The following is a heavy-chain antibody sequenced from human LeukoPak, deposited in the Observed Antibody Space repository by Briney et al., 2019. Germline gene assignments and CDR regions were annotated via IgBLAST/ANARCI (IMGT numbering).Heavy chain of an antibody. CDR3: AKPTTSATRWLDP. D-gene: IGHD4-11*01. Sequence: GGSLRLSCAASGFTFSSSVMSWVRHAPGKGLEWVSAITGSGSDTYCADSVKGRFTISRDNSKSTLYLQMDSLRAEDTATYYCAKPTTSATRWLDPWGQGTLVTVSS. V-gene: IGHV3-23*01. CDR2: ITGSGSDT. CDR1: GFTFSSSV. J-gene: IGHJ5*02.